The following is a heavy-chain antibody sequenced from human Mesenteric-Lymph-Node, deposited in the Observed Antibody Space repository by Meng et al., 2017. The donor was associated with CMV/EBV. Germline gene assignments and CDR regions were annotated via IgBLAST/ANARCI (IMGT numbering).Heavy chain of an antibody. V-gene: IGHV3-74*01. CDR3: AADYSINYGQSYYYYYGMDV. D-gene: IGHD4-11*01. CDR2: INSDGSST. CDR1: GFTFSSYW. J-gene: IGHJ6*02. Sequence: GGSLRLSCAASGFTFSSYWMHWVRQAPGKGLVWVSCINSDGSSTTYADSVKGRFTISRDNSKNTLYLQMNSLRAEDTAVYYCAADYSINYGQSYYYYYGMDVWGQGTTVTVSS.